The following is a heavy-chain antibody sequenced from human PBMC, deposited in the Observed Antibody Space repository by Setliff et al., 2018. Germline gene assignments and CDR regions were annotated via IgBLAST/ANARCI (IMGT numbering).Heavy chain of an antibody. CDR3: ARAFTYYNFWSGYGYGMDV. CDR1: GGSISSGSYY. J-gene: IGHJ6*02. Sequence: TSETLSLTCTVSGGSISSGSYYWSWIRQPAGKGLEWIGRIYTSGSTNYNPSLKSRVTISVDTSKNQFSLKLSSVTAADTAVYYCARAFTYYNFWSGYGYGMDVWGQGTTVTVSS. V-gene: IGHV4-61*02. D-gene: IGHD3-3*01. CDR2: IYTSGST.